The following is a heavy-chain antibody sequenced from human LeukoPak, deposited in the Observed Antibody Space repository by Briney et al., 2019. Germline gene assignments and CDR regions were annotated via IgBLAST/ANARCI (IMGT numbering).Heavy chain of an antibody. CDR2: IYYSGST. D-gene: IGHD3-10*01. V-gene: IGHV4-30-4*01. CDR1: GGSISSGDYY. J-gene: IGHJ5*02. Sequence: SQTLSLTCTVSGGSISSGDYYWSWIRQPPGKGLEWIGYIYYSGSTYYNPSLKSRVTISVDTSKNQFSLKLSSVTAADTAVYYCARVGMVRGVSIPNWFDPWGQGTLVTVSS. CDR3: ARVGMVRGVSIPNWFDP.